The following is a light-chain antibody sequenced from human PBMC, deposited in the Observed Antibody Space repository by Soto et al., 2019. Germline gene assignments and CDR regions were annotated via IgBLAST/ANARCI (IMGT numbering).Light chain of an antibody. CDR1: SSDVGAYNF. Sequence: QSVLTQPASVSGSPGQSITISCTGTSSDVGAYNFVSWYQHHPGTAPKLMIYEVSNRPSGASNRFSGSKSGNTASLTISGLQTEDEADYYCSSYTTSSSYVFGAGTKVTVL. J-gene: IGLJ1*01. CDR3: SSYTTSSSYV. CDR2: EVS. V-gene: IGLV2-14*01.